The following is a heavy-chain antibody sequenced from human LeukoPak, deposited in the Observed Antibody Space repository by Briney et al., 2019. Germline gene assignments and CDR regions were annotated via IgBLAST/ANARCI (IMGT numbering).Heavy chain of an antibody. D-gene: IGHD3-22*01. CDR2: IHYSGST. CDR1: GGSITTSY. J-gene: IGHJ3*02. V-gene: IGHV4-59*01. Sequence: SETLSLTCSVSGGSITTSYWSWIRQPPGKGLEWIGFIHYSGSTNYNPSLKSRATISADTSNNQFSLKVTSVTAADTAVYYCARGYYDSSGYSNTFDIWGQGTMVTVSS. CDR3: ARGYYDSSGYSNTFDI.